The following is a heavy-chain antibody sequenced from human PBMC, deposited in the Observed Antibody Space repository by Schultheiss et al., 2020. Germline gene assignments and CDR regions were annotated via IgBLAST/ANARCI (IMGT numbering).Heavy chain of an antibody. CDR1: GFIFSGYA. Sequence: GGSLRLSCETSGFIFSGYAIHWVRQAPGKGLEWVGRIRSKADNYATVYAAAMKGRFTISRDDSKNTAYLRMNSLRTEDTAVYYCTRHPLYYDILTGYYRGGMDVWGQGTTVTVSS. CDR3: TRHPLYYDILTGYYRGGMDV. J-gene: IGHJ6*02. CDR2: IRSKADNYAT. V-gene: IGHV3-73*01. D-gene: IGHD3-9*01.